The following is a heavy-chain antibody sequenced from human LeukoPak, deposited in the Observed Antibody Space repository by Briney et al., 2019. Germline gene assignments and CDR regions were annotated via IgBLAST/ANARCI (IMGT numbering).Heavy chain of an antibody. CDR2: ISAYNGNT. CDR1: GYTFTSYG. D-gene: IGHD2-2*01. V-gene: IGHV1-18*01. J-gene: IGHJ3*02. CDR3: ASSTSCYLCAFGI. Sequence: ASVKVSCKASGYTFTSYGISWVRQAPGQGPEWMGWISAYNGNTNYAQKLQGRVTMTTDTSTSTAYMELRSLRSDDTAVYYCASSTSCYLCAFGIWGQGTMVTVSS.